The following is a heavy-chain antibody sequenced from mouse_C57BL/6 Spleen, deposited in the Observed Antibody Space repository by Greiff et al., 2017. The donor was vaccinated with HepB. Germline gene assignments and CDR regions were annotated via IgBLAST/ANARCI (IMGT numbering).Heavy chain of an antibody. CDR3: ARRVTVGAMDY. J-gene: IGHJ4*01. V-gene: IGHV1-80*01. Sequence: QVQLQQSGAELVKPGASVKISCKASGYAFSSYWMNWVKQRPGKGLEWIGQIYPGDGDTNYNGKFKGKATLTADKSSSTAYMQLSSLTSEDSAVYFCARRVTVGAMDYWGQGTSVTVSS. CDR1: GYAFSSYW. D-gene: IGHD1-1*01. CDR2: IYPGDGDT.